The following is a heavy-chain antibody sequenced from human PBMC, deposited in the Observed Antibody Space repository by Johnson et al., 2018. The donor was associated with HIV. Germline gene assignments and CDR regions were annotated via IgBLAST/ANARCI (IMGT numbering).Heavy chain of an antibody. J-gene: IGHJ3*02. CDR1: GFTFSSYD. Sequence: VQLVESGGGLVQPGGSLRLSCAASGFTFSSYDMHWVRQATGKGLEWVSAIGTAGDTYYVDSVKGRFTISSDNAKNTLYLQMNSLRAEDTAVYYCARDRGPLVVTAIHDGNSGAFDIWGQGTMVTVSS. V-gene: IGHV3-13*01. CDR3: ARDRGPLVVTAIHDGNSGAFDI. D-gene: IGHD2-21*02. CDR2: IGTAGDT.